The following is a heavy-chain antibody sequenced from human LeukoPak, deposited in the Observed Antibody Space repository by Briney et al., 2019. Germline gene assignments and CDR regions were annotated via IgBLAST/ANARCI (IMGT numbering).Heavy chain of an antibody. V-gene: IGHV3-23*01. J-gene: IGHJ6*03. Sequence: GGSLRLSCAASGFTFSSYAMSWVRQAPGKGLEWVSSIPRNGGSTYYADSVKGRFTISRDNSKNTLYVQMNSLRVDDTAVYYCAKAPRFGDHAAEYFYYYMDVWGKGTTVTVPS. D-gene: IGHD3-16*01. CDR1: GFTFSSYA. CDR2: IPRNGGST. CDR3: AKAPRFGDHAAEYFYYYMDV.